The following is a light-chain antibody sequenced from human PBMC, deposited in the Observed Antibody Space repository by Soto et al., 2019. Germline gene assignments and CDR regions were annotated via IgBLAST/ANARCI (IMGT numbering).Light chain of an antibody. CDR2: GAS. CDR3: QQYGSSPQPIT. Sequence: ESVLTQSPGTLSLSPGVRATLSCRASQSVSSIYLAWYQQKPCRAPRLLIYGASSRATGIPDRFSGSVSGKDITLTISRLEAEDFAVYYCQQYGSSPQPITFGQGTRLEIK. J-gene: IGKJ5*01. V-gene: IGKV3-20*01. CDR1: QSVSSIY.